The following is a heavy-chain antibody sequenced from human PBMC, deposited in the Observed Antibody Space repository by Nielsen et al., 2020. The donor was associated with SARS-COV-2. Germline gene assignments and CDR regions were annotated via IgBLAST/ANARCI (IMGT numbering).Heavy chain of an antibody. Sequence: ASVKVSCKASGYTFTGSYVHWVRQAPGQGLEWMGWMNPNSGNTGYAQKFQGRVTMTRNTSISTAYMELSSLRSEDTAVYYCARGEMDVWGQGTTVTVSS. J-gene: IGHJ6*02. CDR2: MNPNSGNT. CDR3: ARGEMDV. CDR1: GYTFTGSY. V-gene: IGHV1-8*02.